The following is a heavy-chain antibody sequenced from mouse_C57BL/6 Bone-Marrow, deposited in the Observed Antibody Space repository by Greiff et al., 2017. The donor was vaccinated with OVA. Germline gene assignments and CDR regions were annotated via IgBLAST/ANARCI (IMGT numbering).Heavy chain of an antibody. V-gene: IGHV5-6*01. D-gene: IGHD1-1*01. CDR2: ISSGGSYT. J-gene: IGHJ2*01. Sequence: EVQVVESGGDLVKPGGSLKLSCAASGFTFSSYGMSWVRQTPDKRLEWVATISSGGSYTYYPDSVKGRFTISRDNAKNTLYLQMSSLKSEDTAMYYCARHGDYGSFFDYWGKGTTLTVSS. CDR3: ARHGDYGSFFDY. CDR1: GFTFSSYG.